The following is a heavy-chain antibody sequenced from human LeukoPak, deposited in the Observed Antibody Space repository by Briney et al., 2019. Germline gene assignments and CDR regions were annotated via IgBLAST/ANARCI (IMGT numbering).Heavy chain of an antibody. D-gene: IGHD3-10*01. CDR1: GFTFSSYW. J-gene: IGHJ5*02. CDR3: ARDLAPDYYGSRWFDP. CDR2: IKQDGSEK. Sequence: GGSLRLSCAASGFTFSSYWMSWVRQAPGKGLEWVANIKQDGSEKYYVDSVKGRFTISRDNAKNLLYLQMNSLRAEDTAVYYCARDLAPDYYGSRWFDPWGQGTLVTVSS. V-gene: IGHV3-7*01.